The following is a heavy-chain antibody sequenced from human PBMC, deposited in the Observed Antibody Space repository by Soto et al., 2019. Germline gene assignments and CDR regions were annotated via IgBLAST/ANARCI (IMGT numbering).Heavy chain of an antibody. V-gene: IGHV3-15*07. J-gene: IGHJ6*02. CDR2: IKSKTDGGTT. D-gene: IGHD6-13*01. Sequence: EVQLVESGGGLVKPGGSLRLSCAASGFTFSNAWMNWVRQAPGKGLEWVGRIKSKTDGGTTDYAAPVKGRFTISRDDSKNTLYLQMNSLKTEDTAVYYCTTAEGSSWYVGYYYYGMDVWGQGTTVTVSS. CDR3: TTAEGSSWYVGYYYYGMDV. CDR1: GFTFSNAW.